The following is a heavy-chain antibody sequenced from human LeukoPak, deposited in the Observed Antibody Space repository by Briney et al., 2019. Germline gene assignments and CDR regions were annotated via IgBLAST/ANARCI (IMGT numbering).Heavy chain of an antibody. CDR3: ASIRYNFDGDFDY. D-gene: IGHD1-20*01. V-gene: IGHV1-69*05. CDR2: IIPIFGTA. Sequence: AASVKVSCKASGGTFNSYVFTWVRQAPGQGLEWMGGIIPIFGTANYAQKFQGRVTITTDESKSTAYMELTSLRSEDTAVYYCASIRYNFDGDFDYWGQGTLVTVSS. CDR1: GGTFNSYV. J-gene: IGHJ4*02.